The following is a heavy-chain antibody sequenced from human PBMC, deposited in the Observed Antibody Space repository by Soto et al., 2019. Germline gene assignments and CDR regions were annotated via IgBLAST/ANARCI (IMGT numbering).Heavy chain of an antibody. J-gene: IGHJ4*02. D-gene: IGHD3-22*01. CDR1: GFTFTSSA. Sequence: SVKVSCKASGFTFTSSAVQWVRQARGQRLEWIGWIVVGTGNTNYAQKFQERVTITRDMSTSTAYMELSSLRSEDTAVYYCAASTAVPYYYDSSGYYLGYWGQGTLVTVSS. V-gene: IGHV1-58*01. CDR3: AASTAVPYYYDSSGYYLGY. CDR2: IVVGTGNT.